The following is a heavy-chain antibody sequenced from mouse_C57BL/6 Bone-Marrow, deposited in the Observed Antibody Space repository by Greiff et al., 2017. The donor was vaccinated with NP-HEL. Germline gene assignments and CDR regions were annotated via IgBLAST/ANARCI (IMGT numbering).Heavy chain of an antibody. V-gene: IGHV5-17*01. Sequence: EVMLVESGGGLVKPGGSLKLSCAASGFTFSDYGMHWVRQAPEKGLEWVAYISSGSSTIYYADTVKGRFTISRDNAKNTLFLQMTSLRSEDTAMYYCASFYYDYDGGYWGQGTLVTVSA. CDR1: GFTFSDYG. CDR2: ISSGSSTI. J-gene: IGHJ3*01. CDR3: ASFYYDYDGGY. D-gene: IGHD2-4*01.